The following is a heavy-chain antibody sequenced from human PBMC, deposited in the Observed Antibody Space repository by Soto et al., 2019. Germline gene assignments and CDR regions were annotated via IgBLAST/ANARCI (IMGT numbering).Heavy chain of an antibody. CDR1: GFTFSSYS. CDR2: ITSSGTTV. J-gene: IGHJ4*02. Sequence: PVGSLRLSCAASGFTFSSYSLNWVRQAPGKGLEWVSYITSSGTTVYYADSVRGRFTISRDNAKNSLYLQMNSLRDDDTAVYYCARGSSNWAYYFDFWGQGTLVTVSS. CDR3: ARGSSNWAYYFDF. D-gene: IGHD6-13*01. V-gene: IGHV3-48*02.